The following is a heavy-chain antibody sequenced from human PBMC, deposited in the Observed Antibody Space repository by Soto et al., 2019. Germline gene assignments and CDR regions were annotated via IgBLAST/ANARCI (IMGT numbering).Heavy chain of an antibody. D-gene: IGHD6-13*01. V-gene: IGHV1-69*06. J-gene: IGHJ6*02. CDR1: GGTFSSYA. CDR3: AVSGSSSRSYGMDV. Sequence: SVKVSCKASGGTFSSYAISWVRQAPGQGLEWMGGIIPIFGTANYAQKFQGRVTITADKSTSTAYMELSSLRSEDTAVYYCAVSGSSSRSYGMDVWGQGTTVTVSS. CDR2: IIPIFGTA.